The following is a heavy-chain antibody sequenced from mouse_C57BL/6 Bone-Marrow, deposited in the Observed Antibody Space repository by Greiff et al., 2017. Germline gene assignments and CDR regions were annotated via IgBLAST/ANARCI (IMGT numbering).Heavy chain of an antibody. D-gene: IGHD2-1*01. V-gene: IGHV2-2*01. CDR2: IWGGGST. J-gene: IGHJ4*01. CDR1: GFSLPSYG. CDR3: ARYSRSSMMDY. Sequence: QVQLKQSGPGLVQPSPSLSITCTVSGFSLPSYGVHWVRQSPGKGLEWLGVIWGGGSTDYNAAFISRLSISKDNSKSQVFFKMNSLQADDTAIYYCARYSRSSMMDYWGQGTSVTVSS.